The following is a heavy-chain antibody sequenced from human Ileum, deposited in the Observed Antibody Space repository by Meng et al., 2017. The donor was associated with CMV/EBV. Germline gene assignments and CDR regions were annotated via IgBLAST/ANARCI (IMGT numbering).Heavy chain of an antibody. Sequence: QWHLLQSGPGLVRPSVTSSLTCTVSGGSIKDYYWSWIRQPAGKGLEWIGRIYFGGSTNYNPSLKSRVTMSIDTTKNQFSLRLTSVTAADSAVYYCARGPGGFGDFDFDYWGQGSLVTVPS. CDR3: ARGPGGFGDFDFDY. CDR2: IYFGGST. D-gene: IGHD3-16*01. CDR1: GGSIKDYY. J-gene: IGHJ4*02. V-gene: IGHV4-4*07.